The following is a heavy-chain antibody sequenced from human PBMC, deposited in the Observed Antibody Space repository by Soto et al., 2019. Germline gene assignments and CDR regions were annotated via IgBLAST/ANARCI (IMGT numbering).Heavy chain of an antibody. J-gene: IGHJ6*02. CDR1: GFTVSSFG. V-gene: IGHV3-64D*06. CDR3: VKDMGQAAVGIRYPYGLDV. CDR2: LSSNGIGS. Sequence: GGSLRLSCSGSGFTVSSFGMHWVRQAPGKGLEHVSTLSSNGIGSYYADSVKGRFTFSRDTSKNTLYLQMSSLRTEDTAVYYCVKDMGQAAVGIRYPYGLDVWGLGTTVTVSS. D-gene: IGHD6-13*01.